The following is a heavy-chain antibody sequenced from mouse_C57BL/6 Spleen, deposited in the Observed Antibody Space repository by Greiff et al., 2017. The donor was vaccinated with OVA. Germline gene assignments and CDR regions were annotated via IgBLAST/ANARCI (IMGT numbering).Heavy chain of an antibody. D-gene: IGHD1-1*01. CDR1: GFNIKDYY. Sequence: EVQLQQSGAELVKPGASVKLSCTASGFNIKDYYMHWVKQRTEQGLEWIGRIDPEEGETKYATKFQGKATITADTYSNTAYLQLSSLTSEDTAVYYCARNSYYGSSLDYAMDYWGQGTSVTVSS. J-gene: IGHJ4*01. V-gene: IGHV14-2*01. CDR3: ARNSYYGSSLDYAMDY. CDR2: IDPEEGET.